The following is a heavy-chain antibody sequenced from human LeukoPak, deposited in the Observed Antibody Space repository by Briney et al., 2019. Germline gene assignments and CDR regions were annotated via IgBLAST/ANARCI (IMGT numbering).Heavy chain of an antibody. D-gene: IGHD7-27*01. CDR2: IYSGGST. Sequence: GGSLRLSCAASGFTVSSNYMSWVRQAPGKGLEWGSVIYSGGSTYYADSVKGRFTISRDNSKNTLYLQMNSLRAEDTAVYYCARVLNWGLDWFDPWGQGTLVTVSS. V-gene: IGHV3-53*01. CDR1: GFTVSSNY. CDR3: ARVLNWGLDWFDP. J-gene: IGHJ5*02.